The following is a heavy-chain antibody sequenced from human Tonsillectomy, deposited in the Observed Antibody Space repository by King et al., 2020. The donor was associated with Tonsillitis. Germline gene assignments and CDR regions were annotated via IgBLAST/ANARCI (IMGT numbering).Heavy chain of an antibody. D-gene: IGHD3-22*01. Sequence: QLVQSGAEVKKPGASVKVSCKASGYTFTGYYIHWVRQAPGQGLEWMGWIHPNSGGTNYAQKFQGRVTMTRDTSISTVYMELSRLRSDDTAVYYCARGTSGYYTLLDYWGQGTLVTVSS. V-gene: IGHV1-2*02. CDR1: GYTFTGYY. CDR2: IHPNSGGT. CDR3: ARGTSGYYTLLDY. J-gene: IGHJ4*02.